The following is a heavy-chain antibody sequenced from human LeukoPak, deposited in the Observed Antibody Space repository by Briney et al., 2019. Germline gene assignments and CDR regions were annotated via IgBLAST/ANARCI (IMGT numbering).Heavy chain of an antibody. CDR3: ARDAVDTANAV. V-gene: IGHV3-74*01. J-gene: IGHJ6*02. CDR2: INSDGSIT. D-gene: IGHD5-18*01. Sequence: GGSLRLSCAASGFTFTTYWMHWVRQAPGKGLVWVSHINSDGSITSYADSVKGRFTISRDNAKNTLYLQMNSLRAEDTAVYYCARDAVDTANAVWGQGTTVTVFS. CDR1: GFTFTTYW.